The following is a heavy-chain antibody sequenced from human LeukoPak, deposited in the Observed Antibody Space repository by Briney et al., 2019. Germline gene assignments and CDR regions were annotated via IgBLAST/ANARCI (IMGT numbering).Heavy chain of an antibody. J-gene: IGHJ3*02. Sequence: SETLSLTCTVFGGSVSSGSYYWSWIRQPPGKGLEWIGYIYYSGSTNYNPSLKSRVTISVDTSKNQFSLKLSSVTAADTAVYYCARAGSEGAHDAFDIWGQGTMVTVSS. CDR2: IYYSGST. D-gene: IGHD1-26*01. V-gene: IGHV4-61*01. CDR3: ARAGSEGAHDAFDI. CDR1: GGSVSSGSYY.